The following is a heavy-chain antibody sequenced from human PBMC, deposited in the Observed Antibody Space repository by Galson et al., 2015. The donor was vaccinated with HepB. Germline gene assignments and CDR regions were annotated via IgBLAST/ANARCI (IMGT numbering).Heavy chain of an antibody. Sequence: SLRLSCAASGFTFSSYGMHWVRQAPGKGLEWVSVIYSGGSTYYADSVKGRFTIYRDKSKNTLYLQMNSLRAEDTAVYYCARAILSLRIAVAGPVYGMDVWGQGTTVTVSS. D-gene: IGHD6-19*01. CDR3: ARAILSLRIAVAGPVYGMDV. V-gene: IGHV3-66*01. J-gene: IGHJ6*02. CDR1: GFTFSSYG. CDR2: IYSGGST.